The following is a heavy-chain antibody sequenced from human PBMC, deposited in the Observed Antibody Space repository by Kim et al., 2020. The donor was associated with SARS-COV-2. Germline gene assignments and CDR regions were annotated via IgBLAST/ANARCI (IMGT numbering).Heavy chain of an antibody. D-gene: IGHD2-8*02. CDR3: AKATSGGWTNWFDP. Sequence: AGSVKGRSTISRDNSKNTLYLQVNSLRAEDTAVYYCAKATSGGWTNWFDPWGQGTLVTVSS. V-gene: IGHV3-23*01. J-gene: IGHJ5*02.